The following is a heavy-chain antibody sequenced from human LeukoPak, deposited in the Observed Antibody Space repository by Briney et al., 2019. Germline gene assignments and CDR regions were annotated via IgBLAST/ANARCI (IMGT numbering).Heavy chain of an antibody. Sequence: GASVKVSCKASGGTFSSYAISWVRQAPGQGLEWMGRITPILGIANYAQKFQGRVTITADKSTSTAYMELSSLRSEDTAVYYCAGGSGIWYWFDPWGQGTLVTVSS. J-gene: IGHJ5*02. CDR2: ITPILGIA. V-gene: IGHV1-69*04. CDR3: AGGSGIWYWFDP. D-gene: IGHD2-15*01. CDR1: GGTFSSYA.